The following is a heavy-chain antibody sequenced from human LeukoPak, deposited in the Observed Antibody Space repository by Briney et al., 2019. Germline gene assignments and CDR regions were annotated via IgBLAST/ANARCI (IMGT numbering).Heavy chain of an antibody. V-gene: IGHV4-59*01. CDR3: ARETTISEGTPVAGPQPYIYYVDV. CDR1: GDSIRSYY. J-gene: IGHJ6*03. D-gene: IGHD6-19*01. CDR2: VFYTGTT. Sequence: SETLSLTCTVSGDSIRSYYWSWIRQPPGKGLEWIGYVFYTGTTHYNPSLKSRVTISVDTSKSQFSLTLTSVTAADTAVYYCARETTISEGTPVAGPQPYIYYVDVWGKGTTVTISS.